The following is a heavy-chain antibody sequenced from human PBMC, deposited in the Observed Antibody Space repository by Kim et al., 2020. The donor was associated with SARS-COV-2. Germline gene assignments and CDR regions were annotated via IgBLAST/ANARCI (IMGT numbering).Heavy chain of an antibody. J-gene: IGHJ5*02. Sequence: GGSLRLSCAASGFNFTNYAMHWVRQAPGKGLEWVAVIWYDGNNKLYADSVKGRFTISRDDSKKSLYLQMNSLRADDTGLYFCAREGVWQQLANWFDPWGQGTLVTVSS. V-gene: IGHV3-33*01. CDR2: IWYDGNNK. D-gene: IGHD6-13*01. CDR3: AREGVWQQLANWFDP. CDR1: GFNFTNYA.